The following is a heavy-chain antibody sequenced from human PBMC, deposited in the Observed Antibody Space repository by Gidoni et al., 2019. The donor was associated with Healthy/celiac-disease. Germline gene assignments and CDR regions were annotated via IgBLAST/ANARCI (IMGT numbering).Heavy chain of an antibody. Sequence: EVQLVESGGGLVQPGRSLRLSCAASGFPFADYAMHWVRQAPGKGVEWVSGISWNSGSIGYAESVKGRFTISRDNAKNSLYLQMNSLRAEDTALYYCAKGSSPGAAYYYYGMDVWGQGTTVTVSS. D-gene: IGHD1-26*01. J-gene: IGHJ6*02. CDR1: GFPFADYA. CDR2: ISWNSGSI. CDR3: AKGSSPGAAYYYYGMDV. V-gene: IGHV3-9*01.